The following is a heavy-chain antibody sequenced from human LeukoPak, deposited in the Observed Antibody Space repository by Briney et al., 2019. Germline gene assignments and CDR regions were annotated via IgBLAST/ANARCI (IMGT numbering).Heavy chain of an antibody. J-gene: IGHJ4*02. CDR2: VNPNSGNT. CDR3: ARGYNGVWTYYYDSSGYYYFDY. D-gene: IGHD3-22*01. Sequence: ASVKVSCKASGYTFTSYDINWVRQATGQGLEWMGWVNPNSGNTGYAQKFQGRVTMTRNTSISTAYMELSSLRSEDTAVYYCARGYNGVWTYYYDSSGYYYFDYWGQGTLVTVSS. V-gene: IGHV1-8*01. CDR1: GYTFTSYD.